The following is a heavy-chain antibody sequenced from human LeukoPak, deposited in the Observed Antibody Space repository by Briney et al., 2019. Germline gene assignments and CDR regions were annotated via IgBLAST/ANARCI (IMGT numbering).Heavy chain of an antibody. D-gene: IGHD6-13*01. J-gene: IGHJ4*02. V-gene: IGHV3-48*03. CDR2: ISSSGSTI. Sequence: PGGSLRLSCAASGFTFSSYEMNWVRQAPGKGLVWVSYISSSGSTIYYADSVKGRFTISRVNAKNSLYLQMNSLRAEDTAVYYCARDALIAAALDYWGQGTLVTVSS. CDR3: ARDALIAAALDY. CDR1: GFTFSSYE.